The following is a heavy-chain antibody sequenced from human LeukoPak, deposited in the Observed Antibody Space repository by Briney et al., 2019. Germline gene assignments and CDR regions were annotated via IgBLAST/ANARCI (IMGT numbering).Heavy chain of an antibody. V-gene: IGHV3-48*02. CDR1: GFTFSNYS. CDR3: ARVIRRFGEFSSDY. J-gene: IGHJ4*02. D-gene: IGHD3-10*01. Sequence: GGSLRLSCVVSGFTFSNYSMNWVRQAPGKGHEWVSYVSSRSSSIYYLDSVKGRFTISRDNAKNSLYLQMNSLRDEDTAVYYCARVIRRFGEFSSDYWGQGTLVTVSS. CDR2: VSSRSSSI.